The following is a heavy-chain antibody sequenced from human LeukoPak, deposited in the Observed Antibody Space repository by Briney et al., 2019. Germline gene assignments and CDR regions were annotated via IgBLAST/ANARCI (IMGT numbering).Heavy chain of an antibody. CDR2: ISGDGVST. CDR3: AKESGKFDY. J-gene: IGHJ4*02. V-gene: IGHV3-43*02. Sequence: PGGSPRLSCVASGLPIADFAMHWVRQAPGKGLEWVSLISGDGVSTFYADSVKGRFSISRDNSKNSLYLEMNSLRTGDAAMYYCAKESGKFDYWGQGTLVAVSS. CDR1: GLPIADFA.